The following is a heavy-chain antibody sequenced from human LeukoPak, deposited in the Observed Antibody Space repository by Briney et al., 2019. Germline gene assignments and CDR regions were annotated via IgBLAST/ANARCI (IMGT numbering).Heavy chain of an antibody. CDR2: ISSSGSTI. CDR3: ARADNWNDYYYYYMDV. J-gene: IGHJ6*03. CDR1: GFTFSDYY. V-gene: IGHV3-11*01. Sequence: PGGSLRLSCAASGFTFSDYYMSWIRQAPGKGLEWVSYISSSGSTIYYADSVKGRFTISRDNAKNSLYLQMNSLRAEDTAVYYCARADNWNDYYYYYMDVWGKGTTVTVSS. D-gene: IGHD1-1*01.